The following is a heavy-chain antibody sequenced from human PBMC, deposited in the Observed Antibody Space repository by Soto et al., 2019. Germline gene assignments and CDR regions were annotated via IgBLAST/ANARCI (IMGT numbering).Heavy chain of an antibody. D-gene: IGHD3-22*01. J-gene: IGHJ6*02. Sequence: NPSETLSLTCAVYGGSFSGYYWSWIRQPPGKGLEWVGEINHSGSTNYNPSLKSRVTISVDTSKNQFSLKLSSVTAADTAVYYCARGRSDSSGYYKYYYYYGMDVWGQGTTVTSP. CDR1: GGSFSGYY. CDR2: INHSGST. CDR3: ARGRSDSSGYYKYYYYYGMDV. V-gene: IGHV4-34*01.